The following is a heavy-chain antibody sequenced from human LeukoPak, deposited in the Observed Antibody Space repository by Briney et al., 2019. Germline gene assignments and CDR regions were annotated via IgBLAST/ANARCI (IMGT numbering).Heavy chain of an antibody. CDR3: ARSGDYVDAFDI. CDR2: IYTSGST. V-gene: IGHV4-4*07. D-gene: IGHD4-17*01. J-gene: IGHJ3*02. CDR1: GGSISSYY. Sequence: SETLPLTCTVSGGSISSYYWSWIRQPAGKGLEWIGRIYTSGSTNYNPSLKSRVTMSVDTSKNQFSLKLSSVTAADTAVYYCARSGDYVDAFDIWGQGTMVTVSS.